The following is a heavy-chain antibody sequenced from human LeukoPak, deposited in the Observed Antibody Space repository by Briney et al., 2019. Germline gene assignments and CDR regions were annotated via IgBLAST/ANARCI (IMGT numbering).Heavy chain of an antibody. CDR3: ARSRYYYDSSGYSNFDY. CDR2: IYHSGST. CDR1: GYSISSGYY. D-gene: IGHD3-22*01. V-gene: IGHV4-38-2*02. J-gene: IGHJ4*02. Sequence: SETLSLTCTVSGYSISSGYYWGWIRQPPGKGLEWIGSIYHSGSTYYNPSLKSRVTISVDTSKNQFSLKLSSVTAADTAVYYCARSRYYYDSSGYSNFDYWGQGTLVTVSS.